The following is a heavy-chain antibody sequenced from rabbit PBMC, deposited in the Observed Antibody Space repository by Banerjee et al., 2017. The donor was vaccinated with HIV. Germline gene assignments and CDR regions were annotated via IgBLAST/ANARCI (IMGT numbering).Heavy chain of an antibody. D-gene: IGHD7-1*01. V-gene: IGHV1S40*01. CDR1: GFDFSSNV. J-gene: IGHJ4*01. CDR3: ARTTSTSYWYFTL. Sequence: QSLEESGGDLVQPEGSLTLTCKASGFDFSSNVMCWVRQAPGKGLEWIACIYGGSSGSTYYASWAKGRFTLSKTSSTTVTLQMTSLTAADTAAYFCARTTSTSYWYFTLWGQGTLVTVS. CDR2: IYGGSSGST.